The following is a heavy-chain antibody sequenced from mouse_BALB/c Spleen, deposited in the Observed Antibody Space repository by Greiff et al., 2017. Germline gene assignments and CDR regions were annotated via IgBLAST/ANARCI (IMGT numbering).Heavy chain of an antibody. CDR2: IRSKSNNYAT. CDR1: GFTFNTNA. Sequence: EAGGGLVQPKGSLKLSCAASGFTFNTNAMNWVRQAPGKGLEWVARIRSKSNNYATYYADSVKDRFTISRDDSQSMLYLQMNNLKTEDTAMYYCVRDATTATFTPFAYWGQGTLVTVSA. D-gene: IGHD1-2*01. V-gene: IGHV10S3*01. J-gene: IGHJ3*01. CDR3: VRDATTATFTPFAY.